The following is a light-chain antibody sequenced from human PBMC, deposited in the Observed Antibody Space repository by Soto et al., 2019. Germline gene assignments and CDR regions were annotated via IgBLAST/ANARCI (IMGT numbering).Light chain of an antibody. J-gene: IGKJ4*01. CDR1: QSISSY. CDR2: AAS. Sequence: DIQMTQSPSSLSASVGDRVTITCRASQSISSYLNWYQQKPGKAPKLLIYAASSLQSGVPSRFSGSGSGTDFTLNISSLQPEEFATYYCQQSYSILLTFGGGTKVEI. V-gene: IGKV1-39*01. CDR3: QQSYSILLT.